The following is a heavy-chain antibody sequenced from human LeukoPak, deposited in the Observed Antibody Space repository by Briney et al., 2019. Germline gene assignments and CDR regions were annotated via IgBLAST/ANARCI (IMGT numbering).Heavy chain of an antibody. V-gene: IGHV1-2*02. CDR1: GYTVTGYY. Sequence: ASVTVSCKASGYTVTGYYIHWVRQAPGQGLEWMGWINPNNGGTNYAQKFQGRVTMTRDTSINTAYMELSSLKSDDTAVYYCARDVLGGFNYWGQGTLVSVSS. J-gene: IGHJ4*02. CDR3: ARDVLGGFNY. D-gene: IGHD3-16*01. CDR2: INPNNGGT.